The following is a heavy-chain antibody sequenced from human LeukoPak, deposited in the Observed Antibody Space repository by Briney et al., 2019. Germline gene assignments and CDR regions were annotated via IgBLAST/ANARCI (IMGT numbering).Heavy chain of an antibody. CDR3: ARIYDSSGYYYDGWYFDL. J-gene: IGHJ2*01. V-gene: IGHV4-30-4*01. D-gene: IGHD3-22*01. CDR1: GGPFSGYY. Sequence: SETLSLTCAVYGGPFSGYYWTWIRQPPGKGLECIGYIYYSGSTYYNPSLKSRVTISVDTSKNQFSLKLSSVTAADTAVYYCARIYDSSGYYYDGWYFDLWGRGTLVTVSS. CDR2: IYYSGST.